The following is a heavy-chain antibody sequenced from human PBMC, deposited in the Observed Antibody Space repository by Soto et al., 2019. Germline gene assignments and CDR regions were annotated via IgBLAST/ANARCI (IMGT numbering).Heavy chain of an antibody. D-gene: IGHD6-13*01. CDR1: GFTVSSNY. Sequence: PGGSLRLSCAASGFTVSSNYMSWVRQAPGKGLEWVSVIYSGGSTYCADSVKGRFTISRDNSKNTLYLQMNSLRAEDTAVYYCARDGLAAAGNDYWGQGTLVTVSS. J-gene: IGHJ4*02. CDR3: ARDGLAAAGNDY. CDR2: IYSGGST. V-gene: IGHV3-66*01.